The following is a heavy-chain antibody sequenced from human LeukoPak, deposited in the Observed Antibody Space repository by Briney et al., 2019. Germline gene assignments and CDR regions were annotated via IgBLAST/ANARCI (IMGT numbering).Heavy chain of an antibody. D-gene: IGHD3-22*01. Sequence: GESLKISCKGSGYSFTSYWIGWVRQMPGKGLEWMGIIYPGDSDTRYSPSFQGQVTISADKSISTAYLQWSSLKAPDTAMYYCARSSNIYSSGSLDYFDYWGQGTLVTVSS. V-gene: IGHV5-51*01. CDR3: ARSSNIYSSGSLDYFDY. CDR2: IYPGDSDT. J-gene: IGHJ4*02. CDR1: GYSFTSYW.